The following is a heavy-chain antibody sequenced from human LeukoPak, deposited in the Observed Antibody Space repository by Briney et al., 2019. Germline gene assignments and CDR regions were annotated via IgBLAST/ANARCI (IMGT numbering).Heavy chain of an antibody. J-gene: IGHJ4*02. CDR2: INTDTGNP. D-gene: IGHD2-15*01. V-gene: IGHV7-4-1*02. CDR1: GYTFTTYG. Sequence: ASVKVSCKASGYTFTTYGMNWVRQAPGQGLEWVGWINTDTGNPTYAQGFTGRFVFSLDTSVSTAYLQISSLKAEDTAVYYCARVKVGHYFDYWGQGTLVTVSS. CDR3: ARVKVGHYFDY.